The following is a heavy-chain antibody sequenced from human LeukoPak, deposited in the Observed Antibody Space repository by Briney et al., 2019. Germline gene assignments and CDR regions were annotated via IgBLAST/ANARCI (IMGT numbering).Heavy chain of an antibody. CDR2: ISSSSYI. Sequence: GGSLRLSCAASGFTFSSYSMNWVRQAPGKGLEWVSSISSSSYIYYADSVKGRFTISRDNSKNTLYLQMNSLRAEDTAVYYCAKYPPVRYFDWYYFDYWGQGTLVTVSS. CDR3: AKYPPVRYFDWYYFDY. CDR1: GFTFSSYS. D-gene: IGHD3-9*01. J-gene: IGHJ4*02. V-gene: IGHV3-21*04.